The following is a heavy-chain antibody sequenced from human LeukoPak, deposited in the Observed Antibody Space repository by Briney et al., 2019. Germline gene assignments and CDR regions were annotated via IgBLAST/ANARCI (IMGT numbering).Heavy chain of an antibody. J-gene: IGHJ4*02. CDR3: AKDTGYYYDSSGYFGY. CDR2: IRYGARNK. D-gene: IGHD3-22*01. V-gene: IGHV3-30*02. CDR1: GFTLSSYG. Sequence: GGSLRLSCAASGFTLSSYGMHWVRQAPGKGLEWVAFIRYGARNKYYADSVKGRFTISRDNSKNTLYLQMNSLRAEDTALYYCAKDTGYYYDSSGYFGYWGQGTLVTVSS.